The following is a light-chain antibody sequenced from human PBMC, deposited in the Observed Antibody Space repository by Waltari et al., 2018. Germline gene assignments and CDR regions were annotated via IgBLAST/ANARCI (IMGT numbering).Light chain of an antibody. CDR3: ATWDDRLSGPGV. V-gene: IGLV1-47*01. CDR2: RNN. J-gene: IGLJ3*02. CDR1: SSNIGSNY. Sequence: QSVLTQPPSASGTPGQRVPISCSGSSSNIGSNYGHWYQQLTGTAPKLLIYRNNQRPSGVPDRFSGSKAGTSASLAVSGLRSEDEADYYFATWDDRLSGPGVFGGGTKLTVL.